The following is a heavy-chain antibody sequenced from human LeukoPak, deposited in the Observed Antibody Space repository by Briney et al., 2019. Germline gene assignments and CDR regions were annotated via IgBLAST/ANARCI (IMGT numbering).Heavy chain of an antibody. CDR2: IYYSGST. Sequence: SETLSLTCTVSGGSISTYYWSWIRQPPGKGLEWIGYIYYSGSTNYNPSLRSRLTISVDASKNQFSLRLRSVTAADTAVYYCARHDSIVLPFDYWGQGILVTVSS. J-gene: IGHJ4*02. D-gene: IGHD1-26*01. CDR1: GGSISTYY. V-gene: IGHV4-59*08. CDR3: ARHDSIVLPFDY.